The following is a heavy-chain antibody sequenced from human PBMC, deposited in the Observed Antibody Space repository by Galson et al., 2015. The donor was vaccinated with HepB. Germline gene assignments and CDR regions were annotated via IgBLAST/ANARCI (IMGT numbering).Heavy chain of an antibody. J-gene: IGHJ4*02. CDR3: ARGRTSMASGLTMY. V-gene: IGHV3-21*01. CDR2: ISSSSSYI. Sequence: SLRLSCAASGFTFSSYSMNWVRQAPGKGLEWVSSISSSSSYIYYADSVKGRFTISRDNAKNSLYLQMNSLRAEDTAVYYCARGRTSMASGLTMYWGQGTLVTVSS. D-gene: IGHD2/OR15-2a*01. CDR1: GFTFSSYS.